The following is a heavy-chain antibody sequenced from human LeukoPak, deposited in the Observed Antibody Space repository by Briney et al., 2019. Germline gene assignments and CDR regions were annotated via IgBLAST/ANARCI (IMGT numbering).Heavy chain of an antibody. CDR3: AKDDESSYYDSSGLDFDY. CDR1: GFTFSSYG. J-gene: IGHJ4*02. Sequence: PGRSLRLSCAASGFTFSSYGMHWVRQAPGKGLEWVAVISYDGSNKYYADSVKGRFTISRDNSKNTLYLQMNSLRAEDTAVYYCAKDDESSYYDSSGLDFDYWGRGTLVTVSS. D-gene: IGHD3-22*01. V-gene: IGHV3-30*18. CDR2: ISYDGSNK.